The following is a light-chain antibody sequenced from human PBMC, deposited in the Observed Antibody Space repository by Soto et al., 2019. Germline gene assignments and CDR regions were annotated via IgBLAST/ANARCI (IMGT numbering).Light chain of an antibody. CDR1: GSDIGNYNY. CDR2: GVT. V-gene: IGLV2-14*01. CDR3: SSYTSRSTLV. J-gene: IGLJ2*01. Sequence: QSVLTQPASVSGSPGQSITISCTGTGSDIGNYNYVSWYQQYPGKAPKLIIFGVTNRPSGVSDRFSGSKSGNTASLTISGLQAEDEDDYYCSSYTSRSTLVFGGGTKLTVL.